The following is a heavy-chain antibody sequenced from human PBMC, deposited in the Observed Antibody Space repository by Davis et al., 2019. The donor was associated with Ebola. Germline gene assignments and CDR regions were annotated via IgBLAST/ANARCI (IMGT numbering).Heavy chain of an antibody. CDR3: ARQKSWGSSWYLAY. CDR1: GYRFTTFW. Sequence: KVSCKGSGYRFTTFWIGWVRQMPGKGLEWMGIIHPGDSDTRYSPSFQGQVMISADKSINTAYLQWSSLRASDTAMYYCARQKSWGSSWYLAYWGQGTLVTVSS. J-gene: IGHJ4*02. D-gene: IGHD6-13*01. V-gene: IGHV5-51*01. CDR2: IHPGDSDT.